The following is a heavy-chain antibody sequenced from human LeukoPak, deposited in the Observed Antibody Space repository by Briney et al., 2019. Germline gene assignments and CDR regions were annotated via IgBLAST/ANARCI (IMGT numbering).Heavy chain of an antibody. V-gene: IGHV1-2*02. CDR3: ASSDCSSTSCYPGYYYYYYMDV. D-gene: IGHD2-2*01. CDR2: INPNSGGT. J-gene: IGHJ6*03. Sequence: ASVKVSCKASGYTFTGYYMHWVRQAPGQGPEWMGWINPNSGGTNYAQKFQGRVTMTRDTSISTAYMELSRLRSDDTAVYYCASSDCSSTSCYPGYYYYYYMDVWGKGTTVTVSS. CDR1: GYTFTGYY.